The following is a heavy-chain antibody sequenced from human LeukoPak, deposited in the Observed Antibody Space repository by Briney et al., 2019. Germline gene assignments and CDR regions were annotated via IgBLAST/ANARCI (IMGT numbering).Heavy chain of an antibody. CDR1: GDSFSSGSIITYY. Sequence: SETLSLTCTVSGDSFSSGSIITYYWTWIRQPPGKGLEWIGYIYNRGNTNYNPSLKSRVTISVDTSKNQFSLKLSSVTAADTAVYYCAREARYDFWSGYQANMDVWGKGTTVTVSS. V-gene: IGHV4-61*01. CDR2: IYNRGNT. CDR3: AREARYDFWSGYQANMDV. D-gene: IGHD3-3*01. J-gene: IGHJ6*03.